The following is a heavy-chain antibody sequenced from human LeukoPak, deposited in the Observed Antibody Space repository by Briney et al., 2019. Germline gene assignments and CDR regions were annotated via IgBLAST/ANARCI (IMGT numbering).Heavy chain of an antibody. D-gene: IGHD3-3*01. CDR2: TIPILGIA. V-gene: IGHV1-69*04. CDR3: ARSSSVFGVVSYFDY. J-gene: IGHJ4*02. CDR1: GGTFSSYA. Sequence: SVKVSCKASGGTFSSYAISWVRQAPGQGLEWMGRTIPILGIANYAQKFQGRVTITADKSTSTAYMELSSLRSEDTAVYYCARSSSVFGVVSYFDYWGQGTLVTVSS.